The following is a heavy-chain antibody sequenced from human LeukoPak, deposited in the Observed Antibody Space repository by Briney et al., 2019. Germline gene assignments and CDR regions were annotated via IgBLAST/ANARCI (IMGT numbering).Heavy chain of an antibody. J-gene: IGHJ5*02. V-gene: IGHV3-21*01. Sequence: GSLRLSWAASGITFSSYSMNWVRQARGKGLEWDSWISSSSSYIYYADSVKGRFTISRDKAKNSLYLQMNSLRAEDTAVYYCARGLNWNYGWFDPWGQGTLVTVSS. CDR3: ARGLNWNYGWFDP. CDR1: GITFSSYS. D-gene: IGHD1-7*01. CDR2: ISSSSSYI.